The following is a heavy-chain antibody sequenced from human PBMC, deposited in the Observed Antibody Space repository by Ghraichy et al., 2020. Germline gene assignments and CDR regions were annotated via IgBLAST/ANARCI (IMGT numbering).Heavy chain of an antibody. CDR1: GYTFTSYA. J-gene: IGHJ4*02. V-gene: IGHV7-4-1*02. CDR3: APTLSIAVASRALDY. CDR2: INTNTGNP. Sequence: ASVKVSCKASGYTFTSYAMNWVRQAPGQGLEWMGWINTNTGNPTYAQGFTGRFVFSLDTSVSTAYLQISSLKAEDTAVYYCAPTLSIAVASRALDYWGQGTLVTVSS. D-gene: IGHD6-19*01.